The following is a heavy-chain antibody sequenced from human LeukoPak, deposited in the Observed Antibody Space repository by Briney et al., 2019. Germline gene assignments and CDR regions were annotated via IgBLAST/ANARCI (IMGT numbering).Heavy chain of an antibody. Sequence: SETLSLTCSVSGGSVSSNYWSWIRRPPGKGLEWIGYIHNSGTTNYNASLKSRVTISVDTSKNLLSLKLSSVTAADTAVYYCVRSRGSAGGFDPWGQGTLVTVST. D-gene: IGHD3-16*01. CDR1: GGSVSSNY. J-gene: IGHJ5*02. V-gene: IGHV4-59*02. CDR2: IHNSGTT. CDR3: VRSRGSAGGFDP.